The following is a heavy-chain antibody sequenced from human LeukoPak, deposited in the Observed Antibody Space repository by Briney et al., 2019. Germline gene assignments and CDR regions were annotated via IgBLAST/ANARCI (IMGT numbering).Heavy chain of an antibody. V-gene: IGHV3-7*04. Sequence: TGGSLRLSCAASGFTFSSYWMSRVRQGPGKGLEWVANIKQDGSQKFYVDSVKGRFTISRDNAKNSLYLQMNSLRDEDTAVYYCARDWNYYDNSGFYGEYWGQGTLVTVSS. CDR2: IKQDGSQK. CDR3: ARDWNYYDNSGFYGEY. D-gene: IGHD3-22*01. J-gene: IGHJ4*02. CDR1: GFTFSSYW.